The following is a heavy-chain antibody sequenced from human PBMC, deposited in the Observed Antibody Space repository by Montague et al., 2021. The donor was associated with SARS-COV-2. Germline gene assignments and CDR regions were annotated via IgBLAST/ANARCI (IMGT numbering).Heavy chain of an antibody. CDR2: ISAGGGA. CDR1: GDSITYFY. D-gene: IGHD2-15*01. V-gene: IGHV4-4*07. CDR3: ARGVVAAPPMVDY. J-gene: IGHJ4*02. Sequence: SETLSLTCTVSGDSITYFYWNWIRQPAGNGLGWIGRISAGGGANXNPSLKSRVTMSMDTSKRQLSLKLNSVTAEDTAVYYCARGVVAAPPMVDYWGRGTLVTVSS.